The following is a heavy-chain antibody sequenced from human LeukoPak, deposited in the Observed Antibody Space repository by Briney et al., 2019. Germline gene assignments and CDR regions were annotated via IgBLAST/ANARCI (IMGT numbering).Heavy chain of an antibody. Sequence: GGSLRLSCAASGFTFSSYSMNWVRQAPGKGLEWVSSISSSSSYIYYADSVKGRFTISRDNAKNSLYLQMTSLRAEDTAVYYCARAASLPLPFFDYWGQGTLVTVSS. CDR1: GFTFSSYS. J-gene: IGHJ4*02. V-gene: IGHV3-21*01. CDR3: ARAASLPLPFFDY. CDR2: ISSSSSYI. D-gene: IGHD1-26*01.